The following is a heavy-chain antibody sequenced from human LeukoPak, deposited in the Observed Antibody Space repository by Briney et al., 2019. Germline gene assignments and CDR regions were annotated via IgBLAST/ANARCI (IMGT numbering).Heavy chain of an antibody. CDR3: ARHPRSDYGDFVPHYNFDY. CDR1: GGSISSGGYY. J-gene: IGHJ4*02. Sequence: SETLSLTCTVSGGSISSGGYYWSWIRQPPGKGLEWIGYIFYSGSTNYNSSLESRVTISVDTSKNQFSLKLRSVTAADTAVYYCARHPRSDYGDFVPHYNFDYWGQGTLVTVSS. V-gene: IGHV4-61*08. D-gene: IGHD4-17*01. CDR2: IFYSGST.